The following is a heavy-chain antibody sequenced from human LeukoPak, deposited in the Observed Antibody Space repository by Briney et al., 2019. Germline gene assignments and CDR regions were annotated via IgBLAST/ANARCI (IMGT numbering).Heavy chain of an antibody. Sequence: PSETLSLTCPLSGGSISTSSYYWGWIRQPPGKALEWIGIMFHSGTTHYNPSLKSRVTISADMSKNQFSLKLTSVTAADTAVYFCARVPDLGSGIWSFDSWGRGTLVTVSS. V-gene: IGHV4-39*07. D-gene: IGHD3-10*01. CDR1: GGSISTSSYY. J-gene: IGHJ4*02. CDR2: MFHSGTT. CDR3: ARVPDLGSGIWSFDS.